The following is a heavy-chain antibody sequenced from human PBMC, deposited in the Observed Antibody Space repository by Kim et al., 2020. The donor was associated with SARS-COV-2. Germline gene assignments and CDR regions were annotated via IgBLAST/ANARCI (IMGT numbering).Heavy chain of an antibody. J-gene: IGHJ4*02. CDR3: ARAPTYSSASDFDY. V-gene: IGHV6-1*01. Sequence: VSVKNRITIHPDPSKNQFSLQLNSVTPEDTAVYYCARAPTYSSASDFDYWGQGTLVTVSS. D-gene: IGHD6-6*01.